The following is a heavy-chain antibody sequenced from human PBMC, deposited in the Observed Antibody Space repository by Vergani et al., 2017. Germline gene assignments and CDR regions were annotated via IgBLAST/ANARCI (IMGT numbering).Heavy chain of an antibody. Sequence: EVELVESGGGLVQPGGSLRLSCAASGFTFNEYWMHWARQVPGKGLVWVSGINWNSDSIAYADSLKGRFTISRDNAKNSLYLQMNSLRAEDTALYYCVKDIASSGNYWYFDLWGRGTLVTVSS. CDR3: VKDIASSGNYWYFDL. V-gene: IGHV3-9*01. CDR2: INWNSDSI. CDR1: GFTFNEYW. J-gene: IGHJ2*01. D-gene: IGHD6-13*01.